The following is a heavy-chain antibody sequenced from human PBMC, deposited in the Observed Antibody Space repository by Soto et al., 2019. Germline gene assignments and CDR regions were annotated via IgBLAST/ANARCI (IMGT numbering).Heavy chain of an antibody. Sequence: SETLSLTCTVSGGSISRNYWSWIRQPPGKGLEWLGYIYDSGTTNYNPSVKSRVTIPLDTSKSQFSLRMSSVTAADTAVYYCAREGEYSYGYFDYWGQGTLVTVSS. J-gene: IGHJ4*02. D-gene: IGHD5-18*01. V-gene: IGHV4-59*01. CDR2: IYDSGTT. CDR1: GGSISRNY. CDR3: AREGEYSYGYFDY.